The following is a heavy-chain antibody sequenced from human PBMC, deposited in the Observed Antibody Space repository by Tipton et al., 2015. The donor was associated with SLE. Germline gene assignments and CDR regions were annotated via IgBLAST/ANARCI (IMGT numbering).Heavy chain of an antibody. J-gene: IGHJ4*02. CDR3: ARGSCSTASCTFDY. V-gene: IGHV3-21*01. Sequence: SLRLSCEPSGFVFRRYNMNWVRRAPGRGLEWVASITSRNYIYYADSVRGRFTISRDNAKNSLLLQMNSLGADDTALYYCARGSCSTASCTFDYWGQGIQVTVSS. D-gene: IGHD1-26*01. CDR1: GFVFRRYN. CDR2: ITSRNYI.